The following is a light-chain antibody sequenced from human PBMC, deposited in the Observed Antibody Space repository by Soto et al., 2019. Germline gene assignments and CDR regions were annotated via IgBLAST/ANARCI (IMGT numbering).Light chain of an antibody. CDR3: QQYGTAPT. V-gene: IGKV3-20*01. CDR1: HSVSSSC. Sequence: EIVLTQYPGTLSLSPGERATLSCRARHSVSSSCLAWYQQNPGQAPRLLISGASSRATDIPDRFSGSGSGTDFSLTISRLEPEDFAVYYCQQYGTAPTFGQGTKVEAK. CDR2: GAS. J-gene: IGKJ1*01.